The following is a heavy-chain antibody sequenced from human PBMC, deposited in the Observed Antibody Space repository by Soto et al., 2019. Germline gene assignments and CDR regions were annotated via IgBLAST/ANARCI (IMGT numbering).Heavy chain of an antibody. Sequence: EVQLLESGGGLVQPGGSLRLSCAASGFTFSSYAMSWVRQAPGKGLEWVSAISGSGGSTYYADSVKGRFTISRDNSKNTPHLHMNSLRAEDTAVYYCAKEHLNYDHSSCYRSYPFDYWGQGTLGTVSS. CDR2: ISGSGGST. CDR3: AKEHLNYDHSSCYRSYPFDY. J-gene: IGHJ4*02. CDR1: GFTFSSYA. D-gene: IGHD3-22*01. V-gene: IGHV3-23*01.